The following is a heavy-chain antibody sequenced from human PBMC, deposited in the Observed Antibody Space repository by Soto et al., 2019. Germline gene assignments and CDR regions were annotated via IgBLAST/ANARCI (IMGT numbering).Heavy chain of an antibody. CDR3: ARRRAGAGSGFDY. V-gene: IGHV4-39*01. D-gene: IGHD6-13*01. J-gene: IGHJ4*02. CDR2: IYYSGST. Sequence: SDTFSLTCTVSGVFIRSSSSYWVLIRQPPGKGLEWIGSIYYSGSTYYNPSLKSRVTISVDTSKNQFSLKLSSVTAADTAVYYCARRRAGAGSGFDYWGQGTLGTVSS. CDR1: GVFIRSSSSY.